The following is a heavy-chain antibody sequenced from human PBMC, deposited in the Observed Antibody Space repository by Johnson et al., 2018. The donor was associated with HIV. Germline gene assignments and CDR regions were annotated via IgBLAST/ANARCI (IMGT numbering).Heavy chain of an antibody. D-gene: IGHD2-15*01. CDR1: GFTFSNAW. Sequence: VQLVESGGGLVKPGGSLRLSCAASGFTFSNAWMSWVRQAPGKGLEWVGRIKSKTDGGTTDYAAPVKGRFTISRDDSKNTLHLQMNSLKTEDTAVYYCTTIWTSLGYCSGGSCDDAFDIWSQGTMVTVSS. CDR2: IKSKTDGGTT. V-gene: IGHV3-15*01. J-gene: IGHJ3*02. CDR3: TTIWTSLGYCSGGSCDDAFDI.